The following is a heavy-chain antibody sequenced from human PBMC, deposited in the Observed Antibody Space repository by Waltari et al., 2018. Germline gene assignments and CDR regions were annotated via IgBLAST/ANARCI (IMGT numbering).Heavy chain of an antibody. CDR1: GGSVSSGSYY. D-gene: IGHD5-12*01. J-gene: IGHJ5*02. CDR2: INYSGGT. V-gene: IGHV4-61*01. Sequence: QVQLQESGPGLVKPSETLSLTCTVSGGSVSSGSYYWSWIRQPPGKGLGGIGYINYSGGTTYNPSLKSRVTISVDTSKNQFSLKLSSVTAADTAVYYCARERWLQSRNWFDPWGQGTLVTVSS. CDR3: ARERWLQSRNWFDP.